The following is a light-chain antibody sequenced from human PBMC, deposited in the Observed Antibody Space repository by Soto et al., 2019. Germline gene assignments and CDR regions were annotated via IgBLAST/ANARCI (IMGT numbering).Light chain of an antibody. CDR3: QQYNSDPRT. Sequence: DIQMTQSPSTLSASVGDRVTITCRASQSISSWLAWYQQKPGKAPKLLIYDASSLESGVPSRFSGSGSGTEFTLTISSLQPDDFATQHSQQYNSDPRTFVQGTKVDIK. V-gene: IGKV1-5*01. J-gene: IGKJ1*01. CDR1: QSISSW. CDR2: DAS.